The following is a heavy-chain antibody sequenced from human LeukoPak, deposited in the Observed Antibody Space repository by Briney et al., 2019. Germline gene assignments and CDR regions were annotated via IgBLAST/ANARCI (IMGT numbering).Heavy chain of an antibody. D-gene: IGHD1-26*01. Sequence: VKVSCKASGYTFTGYYMHWVRQAPGQGLEWMGWINPNSGGTNYAQKFQGRVTMTRDTSISTAYMELSRLRSDDTAVYYCARDYFSGSYYLSPHFDYWGQGTLVTVSS. CDR2: INPNSGGT. J-gene: IGHJ4*02. CDR1: GYTFTGYY. CDR3: ARDYFSGSYYLSPHFDY. V-gene: IGHV1-2*02.